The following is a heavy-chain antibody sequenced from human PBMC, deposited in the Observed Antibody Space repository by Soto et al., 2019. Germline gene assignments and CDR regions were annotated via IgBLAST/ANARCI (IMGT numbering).Heavy chain of an antibody. CDR2: IYYSGST. J-gene: IGHJ5*02. CDR1: DGSISSGDYY. Sequence: PSETLSLTCTVSDGSISSGDYYWSWIRQPPGKGLEWIGYIYYSGSTYYNPSLKSRVTISVDTSKNQFSLKLSSVTAADTAVYYCARDRRTVRGVIPMGPYNWFDPWGQGTLVTVSS. V-gene: IGHV4-30-4*01. D-gene: IGHD3-10*01. CDR3: ARDRRTVRGVIPMGPYNWFDP.